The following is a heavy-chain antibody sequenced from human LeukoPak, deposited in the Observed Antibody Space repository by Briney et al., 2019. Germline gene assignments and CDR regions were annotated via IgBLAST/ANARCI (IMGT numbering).Heavy chain of an antibody. CDR3: ARARPLGYCSGGSCWYYFDY. CDR1: GGSISSGGYY. J-gene: IGHJ4*02. Sequence: KTSQTLSLTCTVSGGSISSGGYYWSWIRQPPGKGLEWIGYIYHSGSTYYNPSLKSRVPISVDRSKNQFSLKLSSVTAADTAVYYCARARPLGYCSGGSCWYYFDYWGQGTLVTVSS. V-gene: IGHV4-30-2*01. CDR2: IYHSGST. D-gene: IGHD2-15*01.